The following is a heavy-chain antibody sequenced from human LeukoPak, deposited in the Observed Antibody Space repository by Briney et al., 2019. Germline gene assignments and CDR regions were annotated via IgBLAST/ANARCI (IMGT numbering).Heavy chain of an antibody. J-gene: IGHJ4*02. CDR1: GGTFSSDA. Sequence: SVKVSCKASGGTFSSDAINWVRQAPGQGLEWMGGIILIFGAANYAQEFQGRVTITADESASTVYMELRSLRPDDTAVYYCATVYSWSYYFDYWGPGTLVTVSS. CDR3: ATVYSWSYYFDY. V-gene: IGHV1-69*13. CDR2: IILIFGAA. D-gene: IGHD1-26*01.